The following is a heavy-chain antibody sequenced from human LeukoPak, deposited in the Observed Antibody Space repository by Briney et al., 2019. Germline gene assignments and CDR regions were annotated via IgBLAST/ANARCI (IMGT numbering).Heavy chain of an antibody. CDR1: GGTFSSYA. V-gene: IGHV1-69*05. Sequence: SVKVSCKASGGTFSSYAISWGRQAPGQGLEWMGGIIPIFGAANYAQKFQGRVTITTDESTSTAYMELSSLRSEDTAVYYCATILYGANGFDYWGRGTLVTVSS. D-gene: IGHD4/OR15-4a*01. CDR3: ATILYGANGFDY. J-gene: IGHJ4*02. CDR2: IIPIFGAA.